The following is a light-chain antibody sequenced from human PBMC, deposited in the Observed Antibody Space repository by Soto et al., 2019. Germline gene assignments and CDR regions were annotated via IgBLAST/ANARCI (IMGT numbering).Light chain of an antibody. CDR2: GAS. J-gene: IGKJ4*01. Sequence: EIVMTQPPATPSVSPGERATLSCRASQSVSSNLAWYQQKPGQAPRLLIYGASSRATGIPDRFSGGGSGTDFTLTISRLEPEGFAVYYCQQFSSYPLTFGGGTKVDIK. CDR1: QSVSSN. CDR3: QQFSSYPLT. V-gene: IGKV3-20*01.